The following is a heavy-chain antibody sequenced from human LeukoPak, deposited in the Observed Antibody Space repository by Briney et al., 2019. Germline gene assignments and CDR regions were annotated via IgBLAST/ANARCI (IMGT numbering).Heavy chain of an antibody. J-gene: IGHJ4*02. CDR1: GGSISSGGYY. D-gene: IGHD3-10*01. V-gene: IGHV4-31*03. Sequence: PSETLSLTCTVSGGSISSGGYYWSWIRQHPGKGLEWIGYIYYSGSTYYNPSLKGRVTISVDTSKNQFSLKLSSVTAADTAVYYCAKGTEVRGVIAHWGQGTLVTVSS. CDR3: AKGTEVRGVIAH. CDR2: IYYSGST.